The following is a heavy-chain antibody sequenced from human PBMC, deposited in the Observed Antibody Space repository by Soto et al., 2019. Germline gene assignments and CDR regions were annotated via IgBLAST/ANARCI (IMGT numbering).Heavy chain of an antibody. CDR1: GYTFTSYA. Sequence: GASVKLSCKASGYTFTSYAIHWVRQAPGQRLEWMGWINAGNGNTKYSQKFQDRVTITRDTSASTAYMELSSLRFEDTAVYYCARDLGGWLDYWGQGTLVTVSS. CDR3: ARDLGGWLDY. V-gene: IGHV1-3*01. J-gene: IGHJ4*02. D-gene: IGHD6-19*01. CDR2: INAGNGNT.